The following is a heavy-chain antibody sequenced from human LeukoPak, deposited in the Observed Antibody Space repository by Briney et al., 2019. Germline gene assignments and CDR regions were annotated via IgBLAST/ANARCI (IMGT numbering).Heavy chain of an antibody. J-gene: IGHJ4*02. CDR3: ATDLQYFDWFFDY. CDR2: IYYSGST. D-gene: IGHD3-9*01. Sequence: PSETLSLTCTVSGGSISSSSYYWGWIRQPPGKGLEWIGSIYYSGSTYYNPSLKSRVTISVDTSKNQFSLKLSSVTAADTAVYYCATDLQYFDWFFDYWGQGTLVTVSS. CDR1: GGSISSSSYY. V-gene: IGHV4-39*02.